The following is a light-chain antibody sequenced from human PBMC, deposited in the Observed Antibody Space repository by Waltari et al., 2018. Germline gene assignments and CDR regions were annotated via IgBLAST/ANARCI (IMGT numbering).Light chain of an antibody. CDR3: ATWDDSLSGVI. V-gene: IGLV1-44*01. Sequence: QSVLNQPPSTSGTPGQRVIISCSGNNSNIGTNAFNWYQQFPGTAPKLVIYSNNQRPSGVPGRFSGSRSGTSASLAISGLQSEDEADYYCATWDDSLSGVIFGGGTKVTVL. CDR2: SNN. CDR1: NSNIGTNA. J-gene: IGLJ2*01.